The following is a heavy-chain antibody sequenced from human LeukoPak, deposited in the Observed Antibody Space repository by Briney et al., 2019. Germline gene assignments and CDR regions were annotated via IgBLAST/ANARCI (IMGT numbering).Heavy chain of an antibody. CDR2: IYSGGST. V-gene: IGHV3-53*01. Sequence: PGGSLRLSCAASGFTVSSNYMSWVRQAPGKGLEWVSVIYSGGSTYYADSVKGRFTISRDNSKNTLYLQMNSLRAEDTAVYYCAKDRGSGWEYNWFDPWGQGTLVTVSS. CDR1: GFTVSSNY. CDR3: AKDRGSGWEYNWFDP. D-gene: IGHD6-19*01. J-gene: IGHJ5*02.